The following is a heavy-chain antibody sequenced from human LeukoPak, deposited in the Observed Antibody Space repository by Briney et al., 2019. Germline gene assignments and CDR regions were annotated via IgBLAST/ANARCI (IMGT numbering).Heavy chain of an antibody. J-gene: IGHJ4*02. CDR1: GYSFTSYW. V-gene: IGHV5-51*01. CDR3: ARQPLVRDCGGDCEFDY. Sequence: GESLKISCKGSGYSFTSYWIGWVRQMPGKGLEWMGIIYPADSDTRYSPSFQGQVTISADKSISIAHLHWSSLKASDTAMYYCARQPLVRDCGGDCEFDYWGQGTRVSVSS. D-gene: IGHD2-21*02. CDR2: IYPADSDT.